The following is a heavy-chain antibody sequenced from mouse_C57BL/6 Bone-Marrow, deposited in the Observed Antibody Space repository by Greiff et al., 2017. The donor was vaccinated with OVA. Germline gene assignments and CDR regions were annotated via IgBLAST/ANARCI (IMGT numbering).Heavy chain of an antibody. D-gene: IGHD1-1*01. CDR3: ATKVYGSSYGWYFDV. V-gene: IGHV1-47*01. J-gene: IGHJ1*03. CDR1: GYTFTTYP. Sequence: VQLQQSGAELVKPGASVKMSCKASGYTFTTYPIEWMKQNHGKSLEWIGNFHPYNGDTKYNEKFKGKATLTVEKSSSTVYLELSRLTSDDSAVYYCATKVYGSSYGWYFDVWGTGTTVTVSS. CDR2: FHPYNGDT.